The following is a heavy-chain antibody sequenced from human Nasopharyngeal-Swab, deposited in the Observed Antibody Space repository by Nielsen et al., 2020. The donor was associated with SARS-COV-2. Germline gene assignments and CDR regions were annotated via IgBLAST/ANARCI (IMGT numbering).Heavy chain of an antibody. V-gene: IGHV4-39*01. CDR2: IYYSGST. D-gene: IGHD2-15*01. CDR3: ARQGTRCSGGSCYWDAFDI. Sequence: WIRQPPGKGLEWIGSIYYSGSTYYNPSLKSRVTISVDTSKNKFSLKLRSVTAADTAVYYCARQGTRCSGGSCYWDAFDIWGQGTIVTVSS. J-gene: IGHJ3*02.